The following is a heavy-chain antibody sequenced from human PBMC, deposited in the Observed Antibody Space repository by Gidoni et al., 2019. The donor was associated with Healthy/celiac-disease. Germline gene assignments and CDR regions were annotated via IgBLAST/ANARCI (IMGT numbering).Heavy chain of an antibody. Sequence: QVQLVQSGAEVKKPGSSVKVSCKASGGTFSSYAISWVRQAPGQGLEWMGGIIPIFGTANYAQKFQGRVTITADKSTSTAYMELSSLRSEDTAVYYCARIHATTVTTSGYYYGMDVWGKGTTVTVSS. D-gene: IGHD4-17*01. CDR2: IIPIFGTA. J-gene: IGHJ6*04. V-gene: IGHV1-69*06. CDR1: GGTFSSYA. CDR3: ARIHATTVTTSGYYYGMDV.